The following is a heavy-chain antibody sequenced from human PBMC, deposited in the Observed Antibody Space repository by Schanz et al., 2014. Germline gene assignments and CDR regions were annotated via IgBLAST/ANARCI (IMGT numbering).Heavy chain of an antibody. CDR2: ISYDGRNK. CDR1: GFTFSDHY. J-gene: IGHJ4*01. D-gene: IGHD6-13*01. Sequence: VQLVESGGGLVQPGGSLRLSCAASGFTFSDHYMDWVRQAPGKGLEWVAVISYDGRNKYYADSVKGRFTISRDNAKNSLYLQMNSLRAGDTAVYYCAREQIMAAAGLVDYWGHGTRVTVPS. CDR3: AREQIMAAAGLVDY. V-gene: IGHV3-30-3*01.